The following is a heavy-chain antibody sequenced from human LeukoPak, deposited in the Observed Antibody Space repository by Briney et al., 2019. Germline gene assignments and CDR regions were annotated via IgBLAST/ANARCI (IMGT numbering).Heavy chain of an antibody. Sequence: GGSLRLSCAASGFTFSSYAMSWVRQAPGKGLEWVSAISGSGGSTYYADSVKGRFTISRDNSKNTLYLQMNSLRAEDTAVYYCALEYCSSTSCLYFDYWGQGTLVTVSS. CDR3: ALEYCSSTSCLYFDY. CDR2: ISGSGGST. CDR1: GFTFSSYA. V-gene: IGHV3-23*01. J-gene: IGHJ4*02. D-gene: IGHD2-2*01.